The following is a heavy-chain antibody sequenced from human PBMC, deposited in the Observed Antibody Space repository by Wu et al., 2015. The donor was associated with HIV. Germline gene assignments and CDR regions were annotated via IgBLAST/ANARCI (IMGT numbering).Heavy chain of an antibody. CDR2: IGGNRGES. CDR1: GYSFTASY. CDR3: ARLSLRRFGELFSGADY. J-gene: IGHJ4*02. D-gene: IGHD3-10*01. Sequence: QVQLVQSGAEVKKPGASMRVSCQASGYSFTASYLHWVRQAPGKGFEWMGWIGGNRGESHSAQRFRDRFTMTRDTSTNTAYMELTRLTSDDTALYYCARLSLRRFGELFSGADYWGQGTLVTVSP. V-gene: IGHV1-2*02.